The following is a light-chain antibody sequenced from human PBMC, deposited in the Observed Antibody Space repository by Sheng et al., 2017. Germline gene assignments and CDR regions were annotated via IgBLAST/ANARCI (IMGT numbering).Light chain of an antibody. CDR1: QTINTSF. V-gene: IGKV3-20*01. CDR2: GAS. J-gene: IGKJ1*01. CDR3: QQYGDSVT. Sequence: EIVLTQSPGTLSLSPGERATLSCRASQTINTSFLAWYQHKPGQAPRLLIYGASIRATGIPDRFSGSGSGTDFTLTVSRLEPEDYAVYYCQQYGDSVTFGQGTKVDIK.